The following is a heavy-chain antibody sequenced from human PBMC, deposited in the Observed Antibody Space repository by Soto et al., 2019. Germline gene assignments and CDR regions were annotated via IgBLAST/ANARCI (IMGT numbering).Heavy chain of an antibody. J-gene: IGHJ4*02. CDR2: INHSGSI. CDR1: GGSFSGHY. D-gene: IGHD3-22*01. CDR3: ARGNGMILAVQGDAPDKKYLDS. Sequence: PSETLSLTCAVNGGSFSGHYWSWIRQPPGRGREWIGEINHSGSINYNPSLKSRVTISVDTSKNQFSLKLRSVTAADTAIYYCARGNGMILAVQGDAPDKKYLDSWSQGTLVTVSS. V-gene: IGHV4-34*01.